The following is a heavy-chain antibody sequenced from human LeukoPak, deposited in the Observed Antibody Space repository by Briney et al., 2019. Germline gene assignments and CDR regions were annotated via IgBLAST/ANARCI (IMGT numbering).Heavy chain of an antibody. D-gene: IGHD2-2*01. Sequence: SVKVSCKASGGTFSSYAISWVRQAPGQGLEWMGGIIPIFGTANYAQKFQGRVTITADESTSTAYMELSSLRSEDTAVYYCASVHLVYCSSTSCYWDYRGQGTLVTVSS. J-gene: IGHJ4*02. CDR3: ASVHLVYCSSTSCYWDY. V-gene: IGHV1-69*01. CDR2: IIPIFGTA. CDR1: GGTFSSYA.